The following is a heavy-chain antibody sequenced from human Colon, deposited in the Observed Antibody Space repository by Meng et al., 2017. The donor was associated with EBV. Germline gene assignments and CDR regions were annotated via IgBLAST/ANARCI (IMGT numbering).Heavy chain of an antibody. CDR3: ARGDASEFD. V-gene: IGHV3-74*03. Sequence: EGRLVGAGGGLVHPGGSLGSSGAASGFSFSGYWMHWVRQAPGKGLAWVSRINGDGSGTTYADSVKGRFSISRDNAKNTLYLQMNSLRAEDTATYYCARGDASEFDWGQGTLVTVSS. CDR2: INGDGSGT. D-gene: IGHD2-21*02. J-gene: IGHJ4*02. CDR1: GFSFSGYW.